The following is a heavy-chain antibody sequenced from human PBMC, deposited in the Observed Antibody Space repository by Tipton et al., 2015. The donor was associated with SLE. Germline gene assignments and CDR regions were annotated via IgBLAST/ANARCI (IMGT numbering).Heavy chain of an antibody. J-gene: IGHJ4*02. CDR3: ARLYYDILTGYYRPFY. V-gene: IGHV4-30-4*01. Sequence: LRLSCTVSGGSISSGDYYWSWIRQPPGKGLEWIGYIYYSGSTYYNPSLKSRVTISVDTSKNQFSLKLSSVTAADTAVYYCARLYYDILTGYYRPFYWGQGTLVTVSS. D-gene: IGHD3-9*01. CDR2: IYYSGST. CDR1: GGSISSGDYY.